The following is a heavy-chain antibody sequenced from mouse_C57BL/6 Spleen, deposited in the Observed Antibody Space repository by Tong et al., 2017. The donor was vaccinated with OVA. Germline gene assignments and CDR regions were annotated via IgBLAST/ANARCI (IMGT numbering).Heavy chain of an antibody. CDR3: ARQLTGFDY. J-gene: IGHJ2*01. CDR1: GFTFSSYY. Sequence: EVQLQESGGGLVKLGGSLKLSCAASGFTFSSYYMSWVRQTPEKRLELVAAINSNGGSTYYPDTVKGRFTISRDNAKNTLYLQMSSLRSEDTAMYYCARQLTGFDYWGQGTTLTVSS. V-gene: IGHV5-6-2*01. D-gene: IGHD4-1*01. CDR2: INSNGGST.